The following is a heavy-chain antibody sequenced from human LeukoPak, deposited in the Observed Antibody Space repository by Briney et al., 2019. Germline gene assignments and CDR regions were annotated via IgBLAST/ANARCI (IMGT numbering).Heavy chain of an antibody. CDR1: GYTFATYD. CDR3: ASSRTPGHAVTTSFDY. D-gene: IGHD4-17*01. V-gene: IGHV1-8*01. Sequence: ASVKVSCKASGYTFATYDINWVRQATGQGLEWMGWMNPNSGNTGYAQKFQGRVTMTRNASISTAYMELSSLRSEDTAVYYCASSRTPGHAVTTSFDYWGQGSLVTVSS. J-gene: IGHJ4*02. CDR2: MNPNSGNT.